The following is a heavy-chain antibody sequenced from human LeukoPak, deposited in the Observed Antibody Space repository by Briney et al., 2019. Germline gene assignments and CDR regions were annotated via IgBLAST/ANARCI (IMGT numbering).Heavy chain of an antibody. D-gene: IGHD2-8*01. V-gene: IGHV3-11*01. J-gene: IGHJ5*02. CDR2: IGTSGNAT. CDR1: GFTFIDYY. CDR3: VRETVLLMVYEAFDP. Sequence: GGSLRLSCAASGFTFIDYYMSWIRRAPGKGLEWVAYIGTSGNATYYADSVRGRFTISRDNAKSSLYLQLNSLRVEDTAVYYCVRETVLLMVYEAFDPWGQGTLVTVSS.